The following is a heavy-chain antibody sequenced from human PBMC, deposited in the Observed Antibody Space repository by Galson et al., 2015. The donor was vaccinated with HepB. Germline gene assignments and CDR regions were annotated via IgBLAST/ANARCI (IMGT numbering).Heavy chain of an antibody. CDR3: ARERAGELTEPYMDV. J-gene: IGHJ6*03. D-gene: IGHD1-7*01. CDR2: IYSGGST. Sequence: SLRLSCAASGFTVSSNYMSWVRQAPGKGLEWVSVIYSGGSTYYADSVKGRFTISRDNSKNTLYLQMNSLRAEDTAVYYCARERAGELTEPYMDVWGKGTTVTVSS. CDR1: GFTVSSNY. V-gene: IGHV3-53*01.